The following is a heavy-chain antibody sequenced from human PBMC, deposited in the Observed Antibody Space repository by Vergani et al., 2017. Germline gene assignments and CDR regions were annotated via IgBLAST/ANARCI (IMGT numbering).Heavy chain of an antibody. CDR3: TRSHTHLYAGAGMDV. CDR1: GDTISDNIAA. J-gene: IGHJ6*04. D-gene: IGHD2-2*01. CDR2: TYYRSKWYS. Sequence: QVRLQQSGPGLVKPSQTLSLTCAISGDTISDNIAAWNWVRQSPSRGLEWLGRTYYRSKWYSDYVVSLKSRITINPDTSKNQFSLHLNSVTPEDTAVYYCTRSHTHLYAGAGMDVWGEGTTDTVSS. V-gene: IGHV6-1*01.